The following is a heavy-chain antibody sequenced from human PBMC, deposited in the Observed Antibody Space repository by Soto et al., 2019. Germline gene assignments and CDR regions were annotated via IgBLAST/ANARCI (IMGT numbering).Heavy chain of an antibody. CDR2: ISSSSSYI. V-gene: IGHV3-21*01. D-gene: IGHD3-16*01. CDR1: GFTFSSYS. Sequence: GGSLRLSCAASGFTFSSYSMNWVRQAPGKGLEWVSSISSSSSYIYYADSVKGRFTISRDNAKNSLYLQMNSLRAEDTAVYYCARDAFYDYIWGEMGGPYYFDEWGQGTLVTVSS. CDR3: ARDAFYDYIWGEMGGPYYFDE. J-gene: IGHJ4*02.